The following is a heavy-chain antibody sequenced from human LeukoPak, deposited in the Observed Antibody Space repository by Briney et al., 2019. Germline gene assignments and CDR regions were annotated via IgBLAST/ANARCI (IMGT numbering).Heavy chain of an antibody. V-gene: IGHV3-30-3*01. D-gene: IGHD3-22*01. Sequence: GWSLRLSCAASGFTFSSYAVHWVRQAPGKELEGVAVISYDGSNKYYAASVKGRFTISRDNSNNTLYLQMNSLRAEDTAVYYCAKDRSYYYDSSGYPNDYWGQGTLVTVSS. CDR3: AKDRSYYYDSSGYPNDY. CDR1: GFTFSSYA. CDR2: ISYDGSNK. J-gene: IGHJ4*02.